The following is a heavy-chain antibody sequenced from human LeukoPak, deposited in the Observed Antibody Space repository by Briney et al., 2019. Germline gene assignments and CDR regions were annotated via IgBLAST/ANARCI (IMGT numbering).Heavy chain of an antibody. CDR2: LSGLGYRT. J-gene: IGHJ4*02. CDR3: AKYGVGETYFGDY. D-gene: IGHD1-26*01. V-gene: IGHV3-23*01. Sequence: GGSLRLSCEASGFIFGSYAMGWVRQAPGKGLEWVSGLSGLGYRTHYADSVRGRFIISRDNSKNSLFLQMNSLRVEDTAVYYCAKYGVGETYFGDYWGQGALVIVSS. CDR1: GFIFGSYA.